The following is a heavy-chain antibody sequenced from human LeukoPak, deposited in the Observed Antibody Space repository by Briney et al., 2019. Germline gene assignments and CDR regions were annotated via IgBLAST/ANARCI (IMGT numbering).Heavy chain of an antibody. J-gene: IGHJ4*02. D-gene: IGHD6-19*01. CDR1: GYSLTRYW. Sequence: GESLKISCKGSGYSLTRYWIGWVRQMPGKGLEWMGIIYPGDSDTRYSPSFQGQVTISADKSITTASLQWSSLKASDTAMYYCALGMYSSGWRFDYWGQGTLVTVSS. V-gene: IGHV5-51*01. CDR2: IYPGDSDT. CDR3: ALGMYSSGWRFDY.